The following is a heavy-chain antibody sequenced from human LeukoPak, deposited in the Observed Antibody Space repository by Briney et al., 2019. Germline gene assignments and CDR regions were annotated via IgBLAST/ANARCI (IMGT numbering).Heavy chain of an antibody. J-gene: IGHJ4*02. CDR3: AREGGSGSYSAY. CDR2: IRSSGSAK. V-gene: IGHV3-48*02. CDR1: GFTFITYS. D-gene: IGHD3-10*01. Sequence: GGSLRLSCAASGFTFITYSMNWVRQAPGKGLEWISYIRSSGSAKYYADSVKGRFTISRDDAKNPLYLQMNSLRDEDTAVYYCAREGGSGSYSAYWGQGTRVTVSS.